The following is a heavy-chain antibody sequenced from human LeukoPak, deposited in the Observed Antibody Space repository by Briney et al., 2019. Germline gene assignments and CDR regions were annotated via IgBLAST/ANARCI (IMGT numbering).Heavy chain of an antibody. CDR1: GYTFTSYY. D-gene: IGHD3-9*01. V-gene: IGHV1-46*01. J-gene: IGHJ4*02. CDR3: AKDHGYDILTGYLDY. CDR2: INPSGGST. Sequence: GASVKVSCKASGYTFTSYYMHWVRQAPGQGLEWMGIINPSGGSTSYAQKFQGRVTMTRDMSTSTVYMELSSLRSEDTALYYCAKDHGYDILTGYLDYWGQGTLVTVSS.